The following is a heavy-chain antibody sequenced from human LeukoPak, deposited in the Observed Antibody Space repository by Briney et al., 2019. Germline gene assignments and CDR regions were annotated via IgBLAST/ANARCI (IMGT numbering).Heavy chain of an antibody. D-gene: IGHD1-26*01. CDR1: GFTFTSYW. CDR3: ARAQWEFDY. CDR2: INQDGSEK. V-gene: IGHV3-7*03. J-gene: IGHJ4*02. Sequence: GSLRLSCAASGFTFTSYWMSWVRQAPGKGLEWVANINQDGSEKYYVDSVKGRFTISRDNAKKSLYLQMNSLRAEDTAVYYCARAQWEFDYWGQGTLVTVSS.